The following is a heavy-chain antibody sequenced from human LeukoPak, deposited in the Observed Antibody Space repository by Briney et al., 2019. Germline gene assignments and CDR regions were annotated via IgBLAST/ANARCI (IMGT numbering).Heavy chain of an antibody. D-gene: IGHD5-18*01. J-gene: IGHJ4*02. V-gene: IGHV3-21*01. CDR1: GFTFSSYS. CDR3: ARAIADTAMAPDY. CDR2: ISSSSSYI. Sequence: GGSLRLSCAASGFTFSSYSMNWVRQAPGKGLECVSSISSSSSYIYYADSVKGRFTISRDNAKNSLYLQMNSLRAEDTAVYYCARAIADTAMAPDYWGQGTLVTVSS.